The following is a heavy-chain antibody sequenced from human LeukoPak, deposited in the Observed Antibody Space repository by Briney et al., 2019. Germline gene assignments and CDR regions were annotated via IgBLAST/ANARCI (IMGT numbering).Heavy chain of an antibody. CDR3: ARKAVYYYGLDV. CDR2: IFPGDSET. V-gene: IGHV5-51*01. CDR1: GFSFTTYW. J-gene: IGHJ6*02. D-gene: IGHD1-14*01. Sequence: KAGGSLQISCQGSGFSFTTYWIAWVRQVPGKGLEWMGTIFPGDSETIYSPSFQGQVTISADNSITTAYLQWSSLKASDTAIYYCARKAVYYYGLDVWGQGTAVTVSS.